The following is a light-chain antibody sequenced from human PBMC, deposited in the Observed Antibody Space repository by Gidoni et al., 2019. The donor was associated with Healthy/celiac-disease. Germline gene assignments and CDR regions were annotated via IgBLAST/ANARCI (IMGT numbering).Light chain of an antibody. CDR3: QQYNNWPPVT. J-gene: IGKJ3*01. V-gene: IGKV3-15*01. CDR1: QSVSSN. Sequence: EIGMTQSPATLSVSPGESATLSCRASQSVSSNLAWYQQKPGQAPRLLIYGASTRATGIPARFSGSGSGTEFTLTISSLQSEDFAVYYCQQYNNWPPVTFGPGTKVDIK. CDR2: GAS.